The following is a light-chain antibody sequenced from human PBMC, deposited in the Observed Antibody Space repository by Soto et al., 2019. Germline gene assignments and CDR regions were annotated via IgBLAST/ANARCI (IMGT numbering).Light chain of an antibody. Sequence: SYELTQPPSVSVSPGQTASITCSGDKLGDKYACWYQQKPGQSPVLVIYQDSKRPSGIPERFSGPNSGNTATLTISGTQAMDEADYYCQAWDSSTYVFGPGTKLTVL. J-gene: IGLJ1*01. CDR1: KLGDKY. CDR3: QAWDSSTYV. V-gene: IGLV3-1*01. CDR2: QDS.